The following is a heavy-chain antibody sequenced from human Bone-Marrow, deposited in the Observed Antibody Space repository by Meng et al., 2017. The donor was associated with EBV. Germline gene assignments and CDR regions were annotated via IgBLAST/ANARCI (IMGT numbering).Heavy chain of an antibody. J-gene: IGHJ4*02. CDR1: GCTLSSAG. CDR3: TADKTTVN. D-gene: IGHD4-17*01. CDR2: SKRKTDRGTT. Sequence: LVEVRRGGAQARGCLSPRGAARGCTLSSAGMSWLGQGPGKRGERVGSSKRKTDRGTTDYAAPVKGRFTISRYHSINTLNLQMNSLKTGNTAVYYCTADKTTVNWGQGTLVTVFS. V-gene: IGHV3-15*01.